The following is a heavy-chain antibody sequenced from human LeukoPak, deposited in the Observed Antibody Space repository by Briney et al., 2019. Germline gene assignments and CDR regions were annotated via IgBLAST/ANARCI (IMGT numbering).Heavy chain of an antibody. CDR2: ISAYKGNT. CDR3: ARDLYYYGSGSYYNVFAV. D-gene: IGHD3-10*01. Sequence: ASVKDSCKASGYTFSTYGISWVRQAPGQGLEWMGWISAYKGNTYYAQKLQGRVTMTTDTSTSTAYMELRSLRSDDTAIYYCARDLYYYGSGSYYNVFAVWGQGTMVTVSS. V-gene: IGHV1-18*01. CDR1: GYTFSTYG. J-gene: IGHJ3*01.